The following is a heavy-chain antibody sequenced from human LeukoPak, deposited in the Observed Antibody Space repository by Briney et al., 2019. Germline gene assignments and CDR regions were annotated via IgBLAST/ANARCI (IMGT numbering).Heavy chain of an antibody. CDR3: ARGDSSIDWFDP. J-gene: IGHJ5*02. CDR2: ISTYNGNT. CDR1: GYSFTSLG. D-gene: IGHD3-22*01. Sequence: GASVKVSCKASGYSFTSLGISWVRQAPGQGLEWMGWISTYNGNTKYAQKFQGRFSMTTDKSTTTAYMELSSLRSDDTAVYYCARGDSSIDWFDPWGQGTLVTVSS. V-gene: IGHV1-18*01.